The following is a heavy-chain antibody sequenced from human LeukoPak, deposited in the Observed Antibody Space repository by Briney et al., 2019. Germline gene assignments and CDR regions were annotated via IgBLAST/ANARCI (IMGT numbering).Heavy chain of an antibody. CDR3: ARDTDSSRYYDS. Sequence: SSETLSLTCTVSGGSISSYYWSWIRQPPGKGLEWIGYIYYSGSTNYNPSLKSRVTISLDISKNQFSLKLSSVTAADTAVYYCARDTDSSRYYDSWGQGTLVAVSS. CDR1: GGSISSYY. D-gene: IGHD3-22*01. J-gene: IGHJ5*01. CDR2: IYYSGST. V-gene: IGHV4-59*01.